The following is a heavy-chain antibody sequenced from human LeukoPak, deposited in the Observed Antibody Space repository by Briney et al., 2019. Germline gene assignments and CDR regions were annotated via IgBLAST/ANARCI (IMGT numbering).Heavy chain of an antibody. Sequence: PSETLCLTCTVSGGSISSRSYYWGWIRQPPGKGLECIGSIDYGGSTYYNPSLKSRVTISIDTSKNQFSLKLSSVTAADTAVYYCVGETTVTTITWGQGTLVTVSS. V-gene: IGHV4-39*01. CDR3: VGETTVTTIT. CDR2: IDYGGST. CDR1: GGSISSRSYY. J-gene: IGHJ4*02. D-gene: IGHD4-17*01.